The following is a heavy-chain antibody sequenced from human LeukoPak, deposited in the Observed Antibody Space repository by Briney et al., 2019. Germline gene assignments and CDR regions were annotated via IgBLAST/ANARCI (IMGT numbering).Heavy chain of an antibody. V-gene: IGHV4-34*01. CDR3: ARGRRDGYSPYWYFDL. D-gene: IGHD5-24*01. CDR2: INHSGST. Sequence: PSETLSLTCAVYGGSFSGYYWSWIRQPPGKGLEWIGEINHSGSTNYNPSLKSRVTISVDTSKSQFSLKLSSVTAADTAVYYCARGRRDGYSPYWYFDLWGRGTLVTVSS. CDR1: GGSFSGYY. J-gene: IGHJ2*01.